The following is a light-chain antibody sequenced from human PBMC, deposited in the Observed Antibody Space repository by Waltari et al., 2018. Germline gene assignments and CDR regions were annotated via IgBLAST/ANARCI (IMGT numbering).Light chain of an antibody. CDR1: SGHSSNV. J-gene: IGLJ3*02. V-gene: IGLV4-69*01. CDR2: VNSDGSH. CDR3: QTGGHGTWV. Sequence: QLVLTQSPSASASLGASVKLTCTLSSGHSSNVIAWLQQQPEKGPPYLMKVNSDGSHSQGDEIPDRCSGSSSGTERYLPISSLQSEDEADYSCQTGGHGTWVFGGGTKLTVL.